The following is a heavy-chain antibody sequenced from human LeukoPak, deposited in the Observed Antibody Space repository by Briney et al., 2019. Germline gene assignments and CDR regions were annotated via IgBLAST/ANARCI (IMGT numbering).Heavy chain of an antibody. CDR3: ARPGYCSSTSCYAFDY. Sequence: GGSLKISCKGSGYSFTSYWIGWVRQMPGKGLEWMGIIYPGDSDTRYSPSFQGQVTISADKSISTAYLQWSSLKASDTAMYYCARPGYCSSTSCYAFDYWGQGTLVTVSS. CDR1: GYSFTSYW. V-gene: IGHV5-51*01. CDR2: IYPGDSDT. D-gene: IGHD2-2*01. J-gene: IGHJ4*02.